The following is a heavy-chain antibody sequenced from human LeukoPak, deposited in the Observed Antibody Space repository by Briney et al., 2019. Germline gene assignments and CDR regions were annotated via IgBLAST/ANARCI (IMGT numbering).Heavy chain of an antibody. Sequence: ASVKVSCKASGYTFTSYDINWVRQATGQGLEWMGWMNPNSGNTGYAQKFQGRVIMTRNTSISTAYMELSSLRSEDTAVYYCARDLYCSGGSCGMDVWGQGTTVTVSS. D-gene: IGHD2-15*01. CDR1: GYTFTSYD. CDR2: MNPNSGNT. CDR3: ARDLYCSGGSCGMDV. J-gene: IGHJ6*02. V-gene: IGHV1-8*01.